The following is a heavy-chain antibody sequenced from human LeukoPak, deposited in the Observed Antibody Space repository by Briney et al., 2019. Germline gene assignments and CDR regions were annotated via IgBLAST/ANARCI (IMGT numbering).Heavy chain of an antibody. CDR3: ARRDESAGYYYWFDP. Sequence: SETLSLTCTVSGGSISSYYWNWIRQPPGKGLEWIGYASYSGSTSYNPSLKSRVTISVDMSKNQFSLKLTSVTAADTAVYYCARRDESAGYYYWFDPWGQGTLVTVSS. J-gene: IGHJ5*02. CDR2: ASYSGST. V-gene: IGHV4-59*01. CDR1: GGSISSYY. D-gene: IGHD3-22*01.